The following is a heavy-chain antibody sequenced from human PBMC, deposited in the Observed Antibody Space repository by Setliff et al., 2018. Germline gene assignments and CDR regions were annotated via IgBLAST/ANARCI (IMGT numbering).Heavy chain of an antibody. CDR1: GGTFSSYA. D-gene: IGHD1-26*01. Sequence: GASVKVSCKASGGTFSSYAISWVRQAPGQGLEWMGGITPIFGTANYAQKFQGRVTITADESTSTAYMGLSSLRSEDTAVYYCARGGLYYDRPGWFDPWGQGTLVTVSS. CDR3: ARGGLYYDRPGWFDP. CDR2: ITPIFGTA. J-gene: IGHJ5*02. V-gene: IGHV1-69*13.